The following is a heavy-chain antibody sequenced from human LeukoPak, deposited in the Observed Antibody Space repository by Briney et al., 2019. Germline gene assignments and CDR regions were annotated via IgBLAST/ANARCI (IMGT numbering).Heavy chain of an antibody. CDR3: ARGPDLYCSSTSCSLGYYYYYMDV. V-gene: IGHV1-69*13. D-gene: IGHD2-2*01. CDR2: IIPIFGTA. J-gene: IGHJ6*03. Sequence: SVKVSCKASGGTFSSYAISWVRQAPGQGLEWMGGIIPIFGTANYAQKFQGRVTITADESTSTAYMELSSLRSEDTAVYYCARGPDLYCSSTSCSLGYYYYYMDVWGKGTTVTVSS. CDR1: GGTFSSYA.